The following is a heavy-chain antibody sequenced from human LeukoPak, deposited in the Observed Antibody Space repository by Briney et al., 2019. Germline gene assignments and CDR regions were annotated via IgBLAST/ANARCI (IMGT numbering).Heavy chain of an antibody. CDR3: ARGARTGYYTFDH. D-gene: IGHD3/OR15-3a*01. Sequence: GGSLRLSCAASGITFSNYWMEWVRQAPGKGLVWVSRINSDGSATNYADSVKGRFTISRDNAKNTLYLQMNSLRAEDTAVYYCARGARTGYYTFDHWGQGTLITVSS. CDR2: INSDGSAT. J-gene: IGHJ4*02. CDR1: GITFSNYW. V-gene: IGHV3-74*01.